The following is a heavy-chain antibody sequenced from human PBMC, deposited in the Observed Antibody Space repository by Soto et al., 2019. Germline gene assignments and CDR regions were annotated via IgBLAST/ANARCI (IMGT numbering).Heavy chain of an antibody. CDR2: IYRTGST. CDR1: GGSFTSNNW. D-gene: IGHD1-7*01. V-gene: IGHV4-4*02. J-gene: IGHJ4*02. Sequence: NPSETLSLTCAVSGGSFTSNNWWTWVRQPPGQGLEWIGEIYRTGSTNYNPSLKSRVTISLDESENQFSLKVTSLTAADTAVYYCASRDPGTSVDYWGQGTLVTAPQ. CDR3: ASRDPGTSVDY.